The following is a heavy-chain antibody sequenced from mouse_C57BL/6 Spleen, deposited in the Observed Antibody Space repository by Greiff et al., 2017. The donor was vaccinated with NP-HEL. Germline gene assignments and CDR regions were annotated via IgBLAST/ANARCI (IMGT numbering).Heavy chain of an antibody. J-gene: IGHJ4*01. Sequence: VQLQQSGAELAKPGASVKLSCKASGYTFTSYWMHWVNQRPGQGLEWIGYINPSSGYTKYNQKFKDKATLTADKSSSTAYMQRSSLTYEDSAVYYGANRQLRLDYAMDYWGQGTAVTVSS. CDR3: ANRQLRLDYAMDY. V-gene: IGHV1-7*01. CDR1: GYTFTSYW. D-gene: IGHD3-2*02. CDR2: INPSSGYT.